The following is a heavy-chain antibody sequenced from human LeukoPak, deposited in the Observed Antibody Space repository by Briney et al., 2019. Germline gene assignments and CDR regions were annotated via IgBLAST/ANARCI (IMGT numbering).Heavy chain of an antibody. CDR2: INQSGST. CDR1: GGSFSGYY. D-gene: IGHD2-21*02. CDR3: ARVLGVVTANLDY. J-gene: IGHJ4*02. Sequence: KPSETLSLTCAVYGGSFSGYYWSWIRQPPGKGLEWIGEINQSGSTNYNSSLKSRVTISADTSKNQFSLKLSSVTAADTAVYYCARVLGVVTANLDYWGQGTLVTVSS. V-gene: IGHV4-34*01.